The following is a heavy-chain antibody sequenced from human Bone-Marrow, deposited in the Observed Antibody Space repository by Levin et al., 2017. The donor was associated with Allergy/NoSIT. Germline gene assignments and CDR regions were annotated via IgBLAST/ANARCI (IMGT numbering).Heavy chain of an antibody. Sequence: GESLKISCVASGFTFGNAWMNWVRQAPGKGLEWVAGIWYRGSKEYYADSVKGRFTISRDNSKNTLNLQMSSLRGEDTAVYYCTRRGWFGELDDGFDIWGQGTMVTVS. D-gene: IGHD3-10*01. CDR2: IWYRGSKE. CDR1: GFTFGNAW. CDR3: TRRGWFGELDDGFDI. V-gene: IGHV3-33*08. J-gene: IGHJ3*02.